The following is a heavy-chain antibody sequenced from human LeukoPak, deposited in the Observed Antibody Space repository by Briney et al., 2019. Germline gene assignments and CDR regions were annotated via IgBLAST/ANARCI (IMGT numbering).Heavy chain of an antibody. Sequence: PSETLSLTCTVSGGSISSSLFYWAWIRQPPGKGLEWIGIVYYSGSTYCNPSLKSQVTISVDTSKNQFSLKLSSVTAADTAVYYCARLLDTSGLFDYWGQGTLVTVSS. CDR2: VYYSGST. CDR1: GGSISSSLFY. J-gene: IGHJ4*02. V-gene: IGHV4-39*01. D-gene: IGHD3-22*01. CDR3: ARLLDTSGLFDY.